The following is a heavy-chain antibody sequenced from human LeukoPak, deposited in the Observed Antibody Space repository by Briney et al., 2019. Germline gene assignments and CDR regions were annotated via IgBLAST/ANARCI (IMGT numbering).Heavy chain of an antibody. V-gene: IGHV3-74*01. CDR2: IKSDGNSI. J-gene: IGHJ5*01. Sequence: PRGSLRLSCAASGFTFSSYWMHWVRQAPGKGLAWVTRIKSDGNSIRYADSVKGRFTISRDNTKSTLYMQMNSLRAEDTAVYYCSRDPDRQYGSGKYSWFDSWGQGTLVTVSS. CDR1: GFTFSSYW. D-gene: IGHD3-10*01. CDR3: SRDPDRQYGSGKYSWFDS.